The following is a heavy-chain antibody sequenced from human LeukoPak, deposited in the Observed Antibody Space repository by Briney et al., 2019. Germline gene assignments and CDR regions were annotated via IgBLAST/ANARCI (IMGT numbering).Heavy chain of an antibody. V-gene: IGHV4-34*01. Sequence: PSETLSLTCAVYGGSFSGYYWSWIRQPPGKGLEWIGEINHSGSTDYNPSRKSRVTISRDTSKNQFSLKLSSVTAADTAVYYCARGRRFTYYYDSSGYSANYYMDVWGKGTAVTVSS. J-gene: IGHJ6*03. D-gene: IGHD3-22*01. CDR3: ARGRRFTYYYDSSGYSANYYMDV. CDR2: INHSGST. CDR1: GGSFSGYY.